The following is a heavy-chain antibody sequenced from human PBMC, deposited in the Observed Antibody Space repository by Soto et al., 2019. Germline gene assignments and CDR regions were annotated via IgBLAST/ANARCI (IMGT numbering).Heavy chain of an antibody. D-gene: IGHD6-19*01. J-gene: IGHJ5*02. CDR3: AKADGEQWLIPHLDT. CDR1: EFNFKKFA. Sequence: EVQLLESGGGVVQPGGSLRLACVASEFNFKKFAMAWVRQAPGEGLEWVSGISCCGGSTSYADSVKGRFSTARDDSKHTLYLQMNGLRVEDSAQSFCAKADGEQWLIPHLDTWGQGTQVTVS. V-gene: IGHV3-23*01. CDR2: ISCCGGST.